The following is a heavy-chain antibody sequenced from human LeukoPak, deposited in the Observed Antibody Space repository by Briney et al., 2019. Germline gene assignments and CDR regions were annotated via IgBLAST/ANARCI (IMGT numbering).Heavy chain of an antibody. D-gene: IGHD3-22*01. Sequence: GGSLRLSCAASGFTFSDYYMSWIRQAPGKGLEWVSYISSSGSTIYYADSVKGRFTISRDNAKNSLYLQMNSLRAEDTAVYYCAKDFAASMIVAWGQGTLVTVSS. CDR2: ISSSGSTI. CDR3: AKDFAASMIVA. V-gene: IGHV3-11*01. J-gene: IGHJ4*02. CDR1: GFTFSDYY.